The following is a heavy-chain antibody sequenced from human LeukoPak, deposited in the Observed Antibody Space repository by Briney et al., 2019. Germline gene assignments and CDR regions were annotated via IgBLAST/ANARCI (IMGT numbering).Heavy chain of an antibody. V-gene: IGHV3-7*01. CDR3: ARDWGVDDFLEGVDY. CDR2: IKKDGSEK. CDR1: GFTFSSYW. J-gene: IGHJ4*02. D-gene: IGHD3-3*01. Sequence: PGGSLRLSCAASGFTFSSYWLSWVRQAPGKGLEWVANIKKDGSEKYYVDSVKGGFTISRDNTKNTLYLQMNSLRAEDKAVYYCARDWGVDDFLEGVDYWGQGTLVTVSS.